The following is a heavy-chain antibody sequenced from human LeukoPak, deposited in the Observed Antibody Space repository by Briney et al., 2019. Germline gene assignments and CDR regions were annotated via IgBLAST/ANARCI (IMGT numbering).Heavy chain of an antibody. CDR3: AKDGNWARFEN. CDR2: ISGSGGRT. V-gene: IGHV3-23*01. D-gene: IGHD7-27*01. J-gene: IGHJ4*02. Sequence: GGSLRLSCAASGFTFSSYAMSWVRQAPGKGLEWVSTISGSGGRTYFADSVRGRFSISRDNSKNTLYLQMNSLRAEDTAVYYCAKDGNWARFENWGQGTLVTVSS. CDR1: GFTFSSYA.